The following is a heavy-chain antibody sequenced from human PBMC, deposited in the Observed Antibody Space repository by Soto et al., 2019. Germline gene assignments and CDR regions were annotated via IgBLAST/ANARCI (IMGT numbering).Heavy chain of an antibody. J-gene: IGHJ6*03. CDR3: ARESGGATATLDYYDFYMDV. D-gene: IGHD5-12*01. CDR1: GDSFNDYY. V-gene: IGHV1-2*04. CDR2: INPNGGVT. Sequence: QVQLVQSGAEVRKPGASVTVSCRSSGDSFNDYYIHWVRQAPGQGFEWMGWINPNGGVTKYAQKFQGWVSMTRDTYIRTVYMQLSRLRSDDTALYYCARESGGATATLDYYDFYMDVWGTGTTVTVS.